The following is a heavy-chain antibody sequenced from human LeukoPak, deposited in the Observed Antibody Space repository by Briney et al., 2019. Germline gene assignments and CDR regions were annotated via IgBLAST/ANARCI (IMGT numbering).Heavy chain of an antibody. CDR1: GFNFSSYG. CDR3: ARGDYVWGSYRHFDY. J-gene: IGHJ4*02. Sequence: GGSLRLSCAASGFNFSSYGMHWVRQAPGKGLEWVAFIRYDGSNKYYADSVKGRFTISRDNSKNTLYLQMNRLRAEDTAVYYCARGDYVWGSYRHFDYWGQGTLVTVSS. CDR2: IRYDGSNK. V-gene: IGHV3-30*02. D-gene: IGHD3-16*02.